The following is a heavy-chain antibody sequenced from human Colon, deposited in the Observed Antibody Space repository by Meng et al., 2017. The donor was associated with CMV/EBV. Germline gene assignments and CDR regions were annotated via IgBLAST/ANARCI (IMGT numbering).Heavy chain of an antibody. D-gene: IGHD2-21*01. CDR3: ARDEGEDYCCGDCYSWFDP. CDR1: FSNYS. CDR2: IGSTGNYI. J-gene: IGHJ5*02. V-gene: IGHV3-21*01. Sequence: FSNYSMNWVRQAPGKGLEWVSSIGSTGNYIYYADSVKGRFTISRDNAKKSLYLQMNSLRAEDTAVYYCARDEGEDYCCGDCYSWFDPWGQGTLVTVSS.